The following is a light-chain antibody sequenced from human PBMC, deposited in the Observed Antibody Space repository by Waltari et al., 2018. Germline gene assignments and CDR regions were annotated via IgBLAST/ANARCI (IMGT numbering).Light chain of an antibody. Sequence: QSVLTQPPSVSGAPGQRVIISCTGSSSNIGTGHNVHWYQQLPGTAPKLLISGNTNRVPGVPAPFSASKSGTSASLAITGLPAEDEADYYCQSYDSSLTGLVFGGVTKLTVL. J-gene: IGLJ3*02. CDR3: QSYDSSLTGLV. CDR2: GNT. V-gene: IGLV1-40*01. CDR1: SSNIGTGHN.